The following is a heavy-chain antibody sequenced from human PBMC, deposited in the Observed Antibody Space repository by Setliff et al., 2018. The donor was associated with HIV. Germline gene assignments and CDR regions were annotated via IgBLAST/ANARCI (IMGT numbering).Heavy chain of an antibody. D-gene: IGHD5-12*01. CDR1: GFTFDDYA. CDR2: ISWKSGSV. J-gene: IGHJ6*02. V-gene: IGHV3-9*01. CDR3: ARGLSGYDYLSYYYGMDV. Sequence: TGGSLRLSCAASGFTFDDYAMHWVRQAPGKGLEWVSGISWKSGSVGYADSVKGRFTISRDNAKNSLYLQMNSLRAEDTAVYYCARGLSGYDYLSYYYGMDVWGQGTTVTVSS.